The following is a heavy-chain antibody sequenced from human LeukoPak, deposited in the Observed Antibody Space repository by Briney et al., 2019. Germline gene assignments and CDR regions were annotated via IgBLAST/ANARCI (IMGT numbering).Heavy chain of an antibody. D-gene: IGHD3-9*01. CDR2: IYDSAMT. Sequence: PSETLSLTCSVSGGSNNTYYWSWIRQTPGMGLEWMGYIYDSAMTNYNPSLRSRITISEDTSKSQFSLRLSSVTAADTAVYYCATLLYYDILTGYRRTCDNWGQGTLVTVSS. CDR1: GGSNNTYY. J-gene: IGHJ4*02. V-gene: IGHV4-59*01. CDR3: ATLLYYDILTGYRRTCDN.